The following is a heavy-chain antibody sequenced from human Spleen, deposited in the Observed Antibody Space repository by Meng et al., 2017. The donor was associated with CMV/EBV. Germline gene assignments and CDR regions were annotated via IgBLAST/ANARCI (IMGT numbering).Heavy chain of an antibody. CDR1: GFTFSNFD. V-gene: IGHV3-33*05. CDR2: ISSTGDNE. J-gene: IGHJ5*02. Sequence: GESLKISCAASGFTFSNFDMHWVRQAPGTGLEWVSAISSTGDNEYYADSVKGRFPISRDKSKNTLCLQMNSLRAEDTAVYYCARVADSSGYYVTFDPWGQGTLVTVSS. CDR3: ARVADSSGYYVTFDP. D-gene: IGHD3-22*01.